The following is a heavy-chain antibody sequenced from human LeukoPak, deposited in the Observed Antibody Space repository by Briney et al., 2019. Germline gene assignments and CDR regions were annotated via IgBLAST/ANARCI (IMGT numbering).Heavy chain of an antibody. J-gene: IGHJ6*02. D-gene: IGHD2-15*01. CDR1: GFTFSSYG. Sequence: PGGSLRLSCAASGFTFSSYGMHWVRQAPGKGLEWVAVISYDGSNKYYADSVKGRFNISRDNSKNTLYLQMNSLRAEDTAVYYCAKGPVRRPLGYCSGGSCYSVAYYGMDVWGQGTTVTVSS. CDR2: ISYDGSNK. CDR3: AKGPVRRPLGYCSGGSCYSVAYYGMDV. V-gene: IGHV3-30*18.